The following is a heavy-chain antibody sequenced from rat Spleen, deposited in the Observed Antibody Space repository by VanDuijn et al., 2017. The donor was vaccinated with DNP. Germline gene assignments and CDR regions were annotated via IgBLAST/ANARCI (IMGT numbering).Heavy chain of an antibody. J-gene: IGHJ1*01. CDR2: ISHDGGGT. D-gene: IGHD5-1*01. Sequence: EVRLMESGGGLVQPGRSLTLSCAASGFPFSDYFMAWVRQAPNKGLEWVASISHDGGGTFYGDSVKGRFTISRENAKTTLYLQMNSLRSEDTATYYCARHPGNYWYFDFWGPGTMVTVSS. CDR1: GFPFSDYF. CDR3: ARHPGNYWYFDF. V-gene: IGHV5-22*01.